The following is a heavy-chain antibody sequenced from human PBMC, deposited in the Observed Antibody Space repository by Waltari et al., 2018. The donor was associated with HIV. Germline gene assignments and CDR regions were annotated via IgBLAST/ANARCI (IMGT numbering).Heavy chain of an antibody. CDR3: ARRGDGFNQHARLDH. D-gene: IGHD2-2*01. J-gene: IGHJ4*02. CDR1: GGSITRNDFS. Sequence: QLHLQESGPGLVKPSETLALTCPVSGGSITRNDFSWDWIRQPPGKGLEWIGLMYNSGTTDYNPSLKSRVSMSRDTSKNRFSLRLHSVTAADTAIYYCARRGDGFNQHARLDHWGPGTLVTVSS. V-gene: IGHV4-39*01. CDR2: MYNSGTT.